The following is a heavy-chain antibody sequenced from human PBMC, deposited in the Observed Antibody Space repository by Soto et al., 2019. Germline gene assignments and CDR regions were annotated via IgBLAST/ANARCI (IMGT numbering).Heavy chain of an antibody. V-gene: IGHV3-66*01. J-gene: IGHJ5*02. CDR3: PRGGTTVETLKWFDP. CDR2: IYSGDNR. CDR1: GFTVSSNY. D-gene: IGHD4-17*01. Sequence: EVQLVESGGGLVQPGGSLRLSCAASGFTVSSNYMSWVRQAPGKGLEWVSVIYSGDNRYYADSVKGRFAISRDNSKNTLYLEMNSLRAEDTAVYYCPRGGTTVETLKWFDPWGQGTLVTVSS.